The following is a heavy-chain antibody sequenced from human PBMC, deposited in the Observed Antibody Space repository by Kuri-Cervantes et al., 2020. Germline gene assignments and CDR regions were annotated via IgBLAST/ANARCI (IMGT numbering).Heavy chain of an antibody. D-gene: IGHD5-12*01. CDR2: INHSGST. CDR3: ARARGLRLFDY. V-gene: IGHV4-38-2*02. J-gene: IGHJ4*02. Sequence: SETLSLTCTVSGYSISSGYYWGWIRQPPGKGLEWIGEINHSGSTNYNPSLKSRVTISVDTSKNQFSLKLSSVTAADTAVYYCARARGLRLFDYWGQGILVTVSS. CDR1: GYSISSGYY.